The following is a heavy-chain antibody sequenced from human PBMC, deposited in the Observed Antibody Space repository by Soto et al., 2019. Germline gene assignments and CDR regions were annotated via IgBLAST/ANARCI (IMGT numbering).Heavy chain of an antibody. Sequence: ASVKVSCKASGYTFTSYAMHWVRQAPGQRLEWMGWINAGNGNTKYSQKFQGRVTITRDTSASTAYMELSSLRSEDTAVYYCAREGPYYDSSGYYPPYYWGQGTLVTVSS. D-gene: IGHD3-22*01. CDR2: INAGNGNT. J-gene: IGHJ4*02. V-gene: IGHV1-3*01. CDR1: GYTFTSYA. CDR3: AREGPYYDSSGYYPPYY.